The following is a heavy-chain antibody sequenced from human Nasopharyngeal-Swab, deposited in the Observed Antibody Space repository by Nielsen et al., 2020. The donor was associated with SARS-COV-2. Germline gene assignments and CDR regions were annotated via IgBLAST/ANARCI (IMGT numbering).Heavy chain of an antibody. CDR3: ARGPAHGAYPSRASFDL. CDR1: GYTFTGYY. Sequence: ASVKVSCKASGYTFTGYYIHWVRQAPGQGLEWMGWINPNGGGTNYAQEFQGRVTMTRDMSISTTYMDLRWLRSDDTAVYYCARGPAHGAYPSRASFDLWGRGTLVSVSS. J-gene: IGHJ2*01. V-gene: IGHV1-2*02. CDR2: INPNGGGT. D-gene: IGHD3-16*01.